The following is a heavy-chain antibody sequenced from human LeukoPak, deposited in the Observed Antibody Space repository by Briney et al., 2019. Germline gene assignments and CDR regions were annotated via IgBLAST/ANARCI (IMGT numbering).Heavy chain of an antibody. CDR1: GGSISSSNW. J-gene: IGHJ6*04. D-gene: IGHD2-2*01. Sequence: SGTLSLTCAVSGGSISSSNWWSWVRQPPGKGLEWIGEIYHSGSTNYNPSLNSRVTISVDKSKNQFSLKLSSVTAADTAVYYCARDHCSSTSCYVRFPYYYYGMDVWGKGTTVTVSS. V-gene: IGHV4-4*02. CDR2: IYHSGST. CDR3: ARDHCSSTSCYVRFPYYYYGMDV.